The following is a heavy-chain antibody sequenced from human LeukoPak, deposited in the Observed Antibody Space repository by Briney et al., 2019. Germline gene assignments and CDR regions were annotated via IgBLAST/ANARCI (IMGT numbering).Heavy chain of an antibody. CDR1: GFTFDDYA. CDR2: ISFDGNTK. CDR3: ARAAVVTGGLDL. J-gene: IGHJ2*01. V-gene: IGHV3-30*03. Sequence: GGSLRLSCVVSGFTFDDYAMHWVRQAPGKGLEWVAVISFDGNTKYYADSVRGRVPISRDNSRNTLFLEINSLRPEDTAVYFCARAAVVTGGLDLWGRGTLVTVSS. D-gene: IGHD2-21*02.